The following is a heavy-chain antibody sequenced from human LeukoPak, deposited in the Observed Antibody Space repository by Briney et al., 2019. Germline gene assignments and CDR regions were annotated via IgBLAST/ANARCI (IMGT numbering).Heavy chain of an antibody. V-gene: IGHV3-30*04. CDR2: ISYEGSNK. CDR3: ARELPPKAYYYGMDV. Sequence: GGSLRLSCAASGFTFSSYAMHWVRQAPGKGLEWVAVISYEGSNKYYADSVKGRFTISRDNSKNTLYLQMNSLRAEDTAVYYCARELPPKAYYYGMDVWGQGTTVTVSS. CDR1: GFTFSSYA. J-gene: IGHJ6*02.